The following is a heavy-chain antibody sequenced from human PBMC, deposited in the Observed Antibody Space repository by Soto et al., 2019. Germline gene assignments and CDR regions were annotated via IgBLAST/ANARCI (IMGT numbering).Heavy chain of an antibody. CDR1: GFTFSSYG. V-gene: IGHV3-33*01. D-gene: IGHD5-18*01. CDR2: IWYDGSNK. J-gene: IGHJ2*01. CDR3: ARDPLWGTAMVLWYFDL. Sequence: GGSLRLSCAASGFTFSSYGMHWVRQAPGKGLEWVAVIWYDGSNKYYADSVKGRFTISRDNSKNTLYLQMNSLRAEDTVVYYFARDPLWGTAMVLWYFDLWGRGTLVTVSS.